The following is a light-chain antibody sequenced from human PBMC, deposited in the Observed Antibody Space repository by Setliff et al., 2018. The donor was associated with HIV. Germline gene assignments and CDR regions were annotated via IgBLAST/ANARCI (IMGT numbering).Light chain of an antibody. CDR1: SSDVGTYNL. Sequence: QSALTQPASVSGSPGQSITISCTGTSSDVGTYNLVSWYQQYPGKAPKLMISEVYKRPSGISNRFSGSTSGNTASLTISGLQAEDEAEYYCCSYAGSSNFALYVFGTGTKVTVL. CDR3: CSYAGSSNFALYV. J-gene: IGLJ1*01. V-gene: IGLV2-23*02. CDR2: EVY.